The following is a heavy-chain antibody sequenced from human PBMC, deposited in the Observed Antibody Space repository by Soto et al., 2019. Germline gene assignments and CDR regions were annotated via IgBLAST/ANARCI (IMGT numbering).Heavy chain of an antibody. CDR3: ARGKVEAASYYYGMDV. D-gene: IGHD2-15*01. Sequence: GASVKVSCKASGYTFTSYAMHWVRHAPGQRLEWMGWINAGNGNTKYSQKFQGRVTITRDTSASTAYMELSSLRSEDTAVYYCARGKVEAASYYYGMDVWGQGTTVTVSS. J-gene: IGHJ6*02. CDR1: GYTFTSYA. V-gene: IGHV1-3*01. CDR2: INAGNGNT.